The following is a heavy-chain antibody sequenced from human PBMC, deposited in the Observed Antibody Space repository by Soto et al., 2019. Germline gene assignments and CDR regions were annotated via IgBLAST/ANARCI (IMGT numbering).Heavy chain of an antibody. CDR1: GGTFSSYT. CDR2: IVVGSGNT. D-gene: IGHD4-17*01. J-gene: IGHJ6*03. V-gene: IGHV1-58*02. Sequence: ASVKVSCKASGGTFSSYTISWVRQAPGQGLEWIGWIVVGSGNTNYAQKFQERVTITRDMSTSTAYMELSSLRSEDTAVYYCAAERPYGYYYYYMDVWGKGTTVTVSS. CDR3: AAERPYGYYYYYMDV.